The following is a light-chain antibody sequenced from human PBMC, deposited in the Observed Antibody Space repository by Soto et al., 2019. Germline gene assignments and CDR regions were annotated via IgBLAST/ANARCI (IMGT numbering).Light chain of an antibody. CDR2: DAS. V-gene: IGKV3-11*01. CDR1: PSVSSY. J-gene: IGKJ2*01. CDR3: QHRSNWPYS. Sequence: EIVLTQSPATLSLSPGERATLSCRASPSVSSYLGWYQQKPGQAPRLLIYDASSRANGNPARCGGSGSGTDFSRTIGSLEPEDFEVYYCQHRSNWPYSCGRGTKLEIK.